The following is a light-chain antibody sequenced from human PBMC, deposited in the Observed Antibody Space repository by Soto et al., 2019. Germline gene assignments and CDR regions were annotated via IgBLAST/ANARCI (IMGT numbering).Light chain of an antibody. CDR1: QSVSSY. Sequence: DLQMTQSPLSLSASIGDRVTITCRTSQSVSSYLNWYQQKPGKAPRLLIYATSTLHSGVPSRFSGSGAGTHFSLTISNLQPEDFATYYCQHTYSLPRAFGHGTRVEIK. V-gene: IGKV1-39*01. J-gene: IGKJ1*01. CDR2: ATS. CDR3: QHTYSLPRA.